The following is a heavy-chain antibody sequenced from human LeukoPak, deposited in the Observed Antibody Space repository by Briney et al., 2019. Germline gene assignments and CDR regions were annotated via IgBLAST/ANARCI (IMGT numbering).Heavy chain of an antibody. J-gene: IGHJ4*02. V-gene: IGHV3-21*01. CDR1: GFTFSTYS. CDR2: ISGTSSYI. Sequence: GGSLRLSCVASGFTFSTYSMNWVRQAPGKGLEWVSSISGTSSYIYYADSVKGRFTIPRDNSKNTLYLQMNSLRVEDTGVYYCARDLPPLDYWGRGTLVTVSS. CDR3: ARDLPPLDY.